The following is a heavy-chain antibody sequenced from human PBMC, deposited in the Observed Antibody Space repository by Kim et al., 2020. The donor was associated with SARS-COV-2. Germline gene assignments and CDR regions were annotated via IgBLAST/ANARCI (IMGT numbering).Heavy chain of an antibody. J-gene: IGHJ4*02. D-gene: IGHD3-22*01. V-gene: IGHV3-49*04. CDR3: TRAYYYDSSGYYFLFDY. CDR2: IRSKACGGTT. Sequence: GGSLRLSCTASGFTFGDYAMSWVRQAPGKGLEWVGFIRSKACGGTTEYAASVKGRFTISRDDSKSIAYLQMNSLKTEDTAVYYCTRAYYYDSSGYYFLFDYWGQGTLVTVSS. CDR1: GFTFGDYA.